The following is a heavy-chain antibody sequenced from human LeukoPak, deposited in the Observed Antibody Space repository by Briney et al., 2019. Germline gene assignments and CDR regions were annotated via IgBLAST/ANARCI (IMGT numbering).Heavy chain of an antibody. J-gene: IGHJ4*02. D-gene: IGHD2-21*02. CDR3: SKEGSDDYYFDY. V-gene: IGHV3-23*01. CDR1: GFIFSDYG. Sequence: GGSLRLSCAASGFIFSDYGMSWARQAPGKGLEWVSVISSTGGNTYYADSVKGRFTVSRDNSKNTVYLQMNSLRAEDTALYYCSKEGSDDYYFDYWGQGTLLTVSS. CDR2: ISSTGGNT.